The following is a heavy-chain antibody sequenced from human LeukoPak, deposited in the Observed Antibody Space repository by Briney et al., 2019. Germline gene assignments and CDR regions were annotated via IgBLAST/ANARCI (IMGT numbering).Heavy chain of an antibody. CDR2: ISGSGGTT. Sequence: GGSLRLSCAASGFTFSSYAMSWVRQAPGKGLEWVSAISGSGGTTYYADSVKGRFAISRDNSKNTLYLQMNSLRAEDTAVYYCAKEGCSSTSCYFSDYWGQGTLVTVSS. J-gene: IGHJ4*02. V-gene: IGHV3-23*01. CDR3: AKEGCSSTSCYFSDY. CDR1: GFTFSSYA. D-gene: IGHD2-2*01.